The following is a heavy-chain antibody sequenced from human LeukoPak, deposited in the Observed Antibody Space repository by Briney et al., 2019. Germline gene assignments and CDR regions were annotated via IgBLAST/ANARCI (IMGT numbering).Heavy chain of an antibody. V-gene: IGHV3-30-3*01. CDR1: GFTFSSYA. D-gene: IGHD6-6*01. CDR2: ISYDGSNK. CDR3: ARDRSPVYSSSSFDY. J-gene: IGHJ4*02. Sequence: GGSLRLSCAASGFTFSSYAMHWVGQAPGKGREGVAVISYDGSNKYYADSVKGRFTISIDNSKNTLYLQMNSLRAEDTAVYYCARDRSPVYSSSSFDYWGQGTLVTVSS.